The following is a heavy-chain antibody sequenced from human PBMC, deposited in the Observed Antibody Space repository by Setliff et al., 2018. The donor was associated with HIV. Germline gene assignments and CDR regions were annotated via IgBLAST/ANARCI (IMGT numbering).Heavy chain of an antibody. CDR3: ARTRALQSDTWSPLDK. CDR2: ISDSGSI. J-gene: IGHJ4*02. D-gene: IGHD1-1*01. Sequence: KPSETLSLTCAVYGGSFSGHYWSWIRQSPRLGLEWIGDISDSGSITYNPSLKSRVAISVDTSKNQFSLKLLSVTAADTAVYFCARTRALQSDTWSPLDKWGQGRLGTGSS. V-gene: IGHV4-34*01. CDR1: GGSFSGHY.